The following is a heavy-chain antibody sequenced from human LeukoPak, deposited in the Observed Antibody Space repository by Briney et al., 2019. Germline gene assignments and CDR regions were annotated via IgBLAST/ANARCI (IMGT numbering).Heavy chain of an antibody. V-gene: IGHV1-2*02. CDR1: GYTFTGYY. CDR3: ARDSHHRNWFDP. CDR2: INPNSGAT. J-gene: IGHJ5*02. Sequence: AASVKVSCKASGYTFTGYYMHGVRQAPGQGLGCMGWINPNSGATNYAQKFQGRVTMSSDTSISTASLELSRLRSDDPDVYYCARDSHHRNWFDPWGQGTLVTVSS.